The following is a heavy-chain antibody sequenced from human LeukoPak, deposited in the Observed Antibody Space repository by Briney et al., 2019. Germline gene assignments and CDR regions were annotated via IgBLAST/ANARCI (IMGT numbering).Heavy chain of an antibody. CDR2: ISSSSSYT. Sequence: GGSLRLSCAASGFTFSDYYMSWIRQAPGKGLEWVSYISSSSSYTNYADSVKGRFTISRDNAKNSLYLQMNSLRAEDTAVYYCARDRKDTAMWGSGWSDPWGQGTLVTVSS. J-gene: IGHJ5*02. CDR3: ARDRKDTAMWGSGWSDP. V-gene: IGHV3-11*06. D-gene: IGHD5-18*01. CDR1: GFTFSDYY.